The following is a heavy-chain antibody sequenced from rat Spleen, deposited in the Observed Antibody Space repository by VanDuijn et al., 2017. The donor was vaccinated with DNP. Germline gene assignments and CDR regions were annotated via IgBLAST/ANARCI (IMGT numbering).Heavy chain of an antibody. V-gene: IGHV4-2*01. CDR3: ARAQNYGIHVDYFDY. CDR2: I. Sequence: INYTPSLKDKFTISRDNAQNTLFLQMSKLGSEDTAIYYCARAQNYGIHVDYFDYWGQGVMVTVSS. J-gene: IGHJ2*01. D-gene: IGHD1-11*01.